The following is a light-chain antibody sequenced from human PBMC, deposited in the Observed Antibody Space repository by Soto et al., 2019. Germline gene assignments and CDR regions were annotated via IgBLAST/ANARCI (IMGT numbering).Light chain of an antibody. CDR3: QQDYSFPCP. V-gene: IGKV1-6*01. CDR1: QGIRND. CDR2: AAS. Sequence: ATQMTQSPSSLSASVGDRVTITCRASQGIRNDLGWYQQKPGKPPKLLIYAASIFETGVPSRFSGSGSGTDFTLTISSREPEDFALYYFQQDYSFPCPFGQGTKV. J-gene: IGKJ1*01.